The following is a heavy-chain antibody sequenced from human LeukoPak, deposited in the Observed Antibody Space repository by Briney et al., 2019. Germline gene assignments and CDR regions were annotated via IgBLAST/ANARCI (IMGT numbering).Heavy chain of an antibody. CDR2: IKQDGSEK. CDR1: GFTFSSYS. V-gene: IGHV3-7*04. Sequence: GGSLRLSCAASGFTFSSYSMNWVRQAPGKGLEWVANIKQDGSEKYYVDSVKGRFTISRDNAKNSLYLQMNSLRAEDTAVYYCARGRSGFDYWGQGTLVTVSS. CDR3: ARGRSGFDY. D-gene: IGHD3-10*01. J-gene: IGHJ4*02.